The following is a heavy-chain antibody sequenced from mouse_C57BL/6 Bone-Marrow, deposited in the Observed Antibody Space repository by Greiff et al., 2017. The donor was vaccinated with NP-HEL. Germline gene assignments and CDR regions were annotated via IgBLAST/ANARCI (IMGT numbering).Heavy chain of an antibody. CDR3: VRVTTVAYYAMDY. CDR1: GFSFNTYA. V-gene: IGHV10-1*01. D-gene: IGHD2-2*01. J-gene: IGHJ4*01. CDR2: IRSKSNNYAT. Sequence: GGGLVQPKGSLKLSCAASGFSFNTYAMNWVRQAPGKGLEWVARIRSKSNNYATYYADSVKDRFTISRDDSESMLYLQMNNLKTEDTAMYYCVRVTTVAYYAMDYWGQGTSVTVSS.